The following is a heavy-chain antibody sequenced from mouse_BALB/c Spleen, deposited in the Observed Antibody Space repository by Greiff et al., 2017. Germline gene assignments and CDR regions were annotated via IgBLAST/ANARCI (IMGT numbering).Heavy chain of an antibody. J-gene: IGHJ4*01. Sequence: EVNVVESGGGLVKPGGSLKLSCAASGFTFSDYYMYWVRQTPEKRLEWVATISDGGSYTYYPDSVKGRFTISRDNAKNNLYLQMSSLKSEDTAMYYCARDGGWVTNRGAMDYWGQGTSVTVSS. CDR2: ISDGGSYT. CDR1: GFTFSDYY. D-gene: IGHD2-1*01. CDR3: ARDGGWVTNRGAMDY. V-gene: IGHV5-4*02.